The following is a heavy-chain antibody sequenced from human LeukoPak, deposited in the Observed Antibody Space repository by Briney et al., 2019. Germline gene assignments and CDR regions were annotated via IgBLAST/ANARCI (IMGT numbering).Heavy chain of an antibody. V-gene: IGHV4-59*08. CDR3: ARLDAAAGRYLQFFY. D-gene: IGHD5-24*01. Sequence: SETLSLTCTVSGGSISNYYWSWIRHSPPKGLEWIGYIHDSGSTNYNPSLKSRVTISVDTSKNQFSLKLSSVTAADTAVYYCARLDAAAGRYLQFFYWGQGTLVTVSS. CDR2: IHDSGST. J-gene: IGHJ4*02. CDR1: GGSISNYY.